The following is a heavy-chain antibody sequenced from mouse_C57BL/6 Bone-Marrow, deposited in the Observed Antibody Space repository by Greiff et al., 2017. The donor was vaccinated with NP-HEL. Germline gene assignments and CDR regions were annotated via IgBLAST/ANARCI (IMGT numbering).Heavy chain of an antibody. CDR2: IDPSDSET. CDR1: GYTFTSYW. V-gene: IGHV1-52*01. J-gene: IGHJ4*01. CDR3: AGGIYYAMDY. Sequence: VKLMESGAELVRPGSSVKLSCKASGYTFTSYWMHWVKQRPIQGLEWIGNIDPSDSETHYNQKFKDKATLTVDKSSSTAYMQLSSLTSEDSAVYYCAGGIYYAMDYWGQGTSVTVSS.